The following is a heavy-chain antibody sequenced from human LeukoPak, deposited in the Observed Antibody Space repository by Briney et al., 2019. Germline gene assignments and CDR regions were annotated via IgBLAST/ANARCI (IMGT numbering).Heavy chain of an antibody. Sequence: PGGSLRLSCAASGFSFSSYWVTWVRQAPGKGLEWVANINQDGSKKYYVDSVKGRFTISRDNAKNSLYLQVNSLRAEDTAVYYCASTPSSMIDYWGQGTPVTVSS. CDR1: GFSFSSYW. CDR2: INQDGSKK. D-gene: IGHD6-6*01. J-gene: IGHJ4*02. V-gene: IGHV3-7*01. CDR3: ASTPSSMIDY.